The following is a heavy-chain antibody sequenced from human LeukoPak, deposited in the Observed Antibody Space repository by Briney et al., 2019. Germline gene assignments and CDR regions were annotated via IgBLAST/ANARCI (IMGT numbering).Heavy chain of an antibody. V-gene: IGHV4-59*08. J-gene: IGHJ4*02. D-gene: IGHD3-22*01. Sequence: SETLSLTCTVSGGSISSYYWSWIRQPPGKGLEWIGYIYYSGSTNYNPSLKSRVTISVDTSKNQFSLKLSSVTAADTAVYYCARGGNDSSGYRFDYWGQGTLVTVSS. CDR3: ARGGNDSSGYRFDY. CDR1: GGSISSYY. CDR2: IYYSGST.